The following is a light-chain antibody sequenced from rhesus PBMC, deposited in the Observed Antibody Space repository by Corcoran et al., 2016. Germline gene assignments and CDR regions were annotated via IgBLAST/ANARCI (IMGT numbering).Light chain of an antibody. CDR2: YAS. J-gene: IGKJ2*01. CDR1: QGISTY. CDR3: YQHSSGYS. V-gene: IGKV1S16*01. Sequence: DIQMTQSPSSLSASVGDTVTITCRASQGISTYLAWYQQKPGKAPKPLLYYASNLESGVPSRFRGSGYGTYFPLTISSLQPEDFVVYHCYQHSSGYSFGQGTKVEIK.